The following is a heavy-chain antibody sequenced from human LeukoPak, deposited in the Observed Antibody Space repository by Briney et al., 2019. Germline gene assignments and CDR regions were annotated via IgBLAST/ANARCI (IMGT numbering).Heavy chain of an antibody. D-gene: IGHD1-26*01. CDR2: IYYSGST. CDR3: AREEMPGKFDY. Sequence: PSETLSLTCTVYGGSISSYYWSWIRQPPGKGLEWIGYIYYSGSTNYNPSLKSRVTISVDTSKNQFSLKLRSVTAADTAVDYCAREEMPGKFDYWGQGTLVTVSS. V-gene: IGHV4-59*12. CDR1: GGSISSYY. J-gene: IGHJ4*02.